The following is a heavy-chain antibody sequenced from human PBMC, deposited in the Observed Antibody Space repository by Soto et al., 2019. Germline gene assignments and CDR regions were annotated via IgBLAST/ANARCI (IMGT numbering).Heavy chain of an antibody. CDR3: TRGRVSLDY. Sequence: PGGSLRLSCTASGFTFADYALNWFRQAPGKGLEWVAIIRSKDYGEAKDYAASVKGRFTISGDDSKNIAYLQMNSLKTEDTAVYYCTRGRVSLDYWGQGALVTVSS. CDR1: GFTFADYA. J-gene: IGHJ4*02. CDR2: IRSKDYGEAK. V-gene: IGHV3-49*03.